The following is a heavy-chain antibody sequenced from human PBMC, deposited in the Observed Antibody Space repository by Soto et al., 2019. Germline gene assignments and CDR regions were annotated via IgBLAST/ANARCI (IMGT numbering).Heavy chain of an antibody. CDR1: GYTFTGYY. CDR3: ARDDYDFWSGYRQNYGMDV. Sequence: ASVKVSCKASGYTFTGYYMHWVRQAPGQGLEWMGWINPNSGGTNYAQKFQGRVTMTRDTSISTAYMELSRLRSDDTAVYYCARDDYDFWSGYRQNYGMDVWGQGTTVTVSS. CDR2: INPNSGGT. V-gene: IGHV1-2*02. J-gene: IGHJ6*02. D-gene: IGHD3-3*01.